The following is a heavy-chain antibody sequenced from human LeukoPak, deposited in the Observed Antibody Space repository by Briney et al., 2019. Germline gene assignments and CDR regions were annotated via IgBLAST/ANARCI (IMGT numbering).Heavy chain of an antibody. CDR1: GGSVSSGSYY. Sequence: KPSETLSLTCTVSGGSVSSGSYYWSWIRQPPGKGLEWIGYIYYSGSTNYNPSLKSRVTISVDTSKNQFSLKLSSVTAADTAVYCCARDGTYSSSWTHYYYYYMDVWGKGTTVTVSS. CDR2: IYYSGST. J-gene: IGHJ6*03. D-gene: IGHD6-13*01. V-gene: IGHV4-61*01. CDR3: ARDGTYSSSWTHYYYYYMDV.